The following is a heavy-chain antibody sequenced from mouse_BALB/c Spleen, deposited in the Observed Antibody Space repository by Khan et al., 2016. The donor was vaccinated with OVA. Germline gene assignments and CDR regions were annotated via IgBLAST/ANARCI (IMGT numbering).Heavy chain of an antibody. CDR3: ARHQFHLCRAS. D-gene: IGHD3-3*01. Sequence: VQLQESGPDLVAPSQSLSITCTVSGFSLTNYAIHWVRQPPGKGLEWLVVIWSDGRSTYNSALKSRLSIDKDKSKRQLFLKIDSLQADDTAMCYCARHQFHLCRASWGQGISVTVSS. CDR1: GFSLTNYA. J-gene: IGHJ4*01. CDR2: IWSDGRS. V-gene: IGHV2-6-2*01.